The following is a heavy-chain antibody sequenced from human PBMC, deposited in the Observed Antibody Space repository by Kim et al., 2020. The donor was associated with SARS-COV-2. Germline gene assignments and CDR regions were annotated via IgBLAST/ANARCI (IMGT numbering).Heavy chain of an antibody. V-gene: IGHV3-9*01. CDR3: AKDSFGAAAVDSWFDP. D-gene: IGHD3-10*01. J-gene: IGHJ5*02. Sequence: GGSLRLSCAASGFTFDDYAMHWVRQAPGKGLEWVSGISWNSGSIGYADSVKGRFTISRDNAKNSLYLQMNSLRAEDTALYYCAKDSFGAAAVDSWFDPWGQGTLVTVSS. CDR1: GFTFDDYA. CDR2: ISWNSGSI.